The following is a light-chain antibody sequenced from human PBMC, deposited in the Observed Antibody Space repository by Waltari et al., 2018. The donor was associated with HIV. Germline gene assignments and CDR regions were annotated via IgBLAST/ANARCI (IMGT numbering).Light chain of an antibody. J-gene: IGLJ1*01. CDR3: QVWDSSSDHPV. CDR2: YDS. CDR1: NIGRQM. Sequence: SYVLTPPPSVSVAQGKTARITCGGNNIGRQMAQWYQQKPGQATVLVIYYDSDRPSGIPERFSGSNSGNTATLTISRVEAGDEADYYCQVWDSSSDHPVFGTGTKVTVL. V-gene: IGLV3-21*04.